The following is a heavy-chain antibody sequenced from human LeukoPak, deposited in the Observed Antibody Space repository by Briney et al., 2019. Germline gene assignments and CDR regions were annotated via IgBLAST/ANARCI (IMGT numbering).Heavy chain of an antibody. Sequence: SQTLSLTCAISGDTVSSNTAAWNWIRQSPSRGLEWLGRTYYRSKWNNDYAVSVQNRITINPDTSKNQFSLQLKSATPEDTAVYYCTRQRSKSTDYYGMDDWGQGTTVTVSS. CDR3: TRQRSKSTDYYGMDD. D-gene: IGHD6-13*01. CDR1: GDTVSSNTAA. J-gene: IGHJ6*02. CDR2: TYYRSKWNN. V-gene: IGHV6-1*01.